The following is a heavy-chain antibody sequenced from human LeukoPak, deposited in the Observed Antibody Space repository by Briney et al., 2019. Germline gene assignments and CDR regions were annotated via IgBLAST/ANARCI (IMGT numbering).Heavy chain of an antibody. V-gene: IGHV5-51*01. D-gene: IGHD3-10*01. CDR2: IYPGDSDT. CDR1: GYSFSNYW. J-gene: IGHJ4*02. CDR3: ARDDYYGSGSYYNNFDY. Sequence: GESLQISCKGSGYSFSNYWLAWVRQMPGKGLEWMGIIYPGDSDTRYSPSFQGQVTISADKSINTAYLQWSSLKASDTAMYYCARDDYYGSGSYYNNFDYWGQGTLVTVSS.